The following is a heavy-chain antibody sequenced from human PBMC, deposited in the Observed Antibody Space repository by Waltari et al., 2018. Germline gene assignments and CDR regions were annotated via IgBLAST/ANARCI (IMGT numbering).Heavy chain of an antibody. CDR1: GFILRDYY. J-gene: IGHJ4*02. Sequence: QVQLVESGGGLVKPGESLRLSCKASGFILRDYYMSGIRQAPGKGLEWISFITTTGNTIYYPDSLRGRFTISRDNFRNSLYLQMDSRRAEDTAVYYCTSHWYTSGWYPHGRHYWGQGTLVTVSS. CDR3: TSHWYTSGWYPHGRHY. D-gene: IGHD6-19*01. CDR2: ITTTGNTI. V-gene: IGHV3-11*04.